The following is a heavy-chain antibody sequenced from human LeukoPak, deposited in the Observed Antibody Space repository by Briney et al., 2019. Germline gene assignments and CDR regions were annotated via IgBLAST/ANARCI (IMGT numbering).Heavy chain of an antibody. V-gene: IGHV2-5*02. Sequence: SGPTLVNPTQTLTLTCTFSGFSLSTSGVGVGWIRQPPGKALEWLALIYWDDDKRYSPSLKSKLTITKDTSKNQVFLTMTNVDPVDTATYYCAHRRVVPAAMLEVWFDPWGQGTLVTVSS. D-gene: IGHD2-2*01. CDR3: AHRRVVPAAMLEVWFDP. CDR1: GFSLSTSGVG. J-gene: IGHJ5*02. CDR2: IYWDDDK.